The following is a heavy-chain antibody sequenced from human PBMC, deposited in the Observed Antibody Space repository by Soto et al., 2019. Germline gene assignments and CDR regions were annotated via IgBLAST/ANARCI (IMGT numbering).Heavy chain of an antibody. D-gene: IGHD3-22*01. CDR3: AGGRIVVVGSRAYYGMDV. CDR1: GGTPSNSA. V-gene: IGHV1-69*13. CDR2: IIPVFGLV. J-gene: IGHJ6*02. Sequence: SVKVSCKASGGTPSNSAISWVRQAPGQGLEWMGGIIPVFGLVKYAQNFQGRVTITADESTNTAYMELSGLRPEDTAVYYCAGGRIVVVGSRAYYGMDVWGQGTTVTVSS.